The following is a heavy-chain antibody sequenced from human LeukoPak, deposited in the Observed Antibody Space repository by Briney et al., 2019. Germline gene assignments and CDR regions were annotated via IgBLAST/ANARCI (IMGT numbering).Heavy chain of an antibody. J-gene: IGHJ4*02. CDR1: GFTFSSYG. Sequence: GGSLRLSCAASGFTFSSYGMHWVRQAPGKGLEWVAVISYDGNNKYYADSVKGRFTISRDNSKNTLYLQMNSLRAEDTAVYYCAKSKGTTGTTGVDYWGQGTLVTVSS. CDR2: ISYDGNNK. V-gene: IGHV3-30*18. CDR3: AKSKGTTGTTGVDY. D-gene: IGHD1-1*01.